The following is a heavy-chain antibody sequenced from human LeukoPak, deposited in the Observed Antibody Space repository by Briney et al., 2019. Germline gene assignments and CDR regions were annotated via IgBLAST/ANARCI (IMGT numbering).Heavy chain of an antibody. V-gene: IGHV3-9*01. CDR3: ARTVYSNYAWFDP. Sequence: GRSLRLSCAASGFTFDDYAMHWVRQAPGKGLERVSGISWNSGSIGYADSVKGRFTISRDNAKNSLYLQMNSLRAEDTALYYCARTVYSNYAWFDPWGQGTLVTVSS. J-gene: IGHJ5*02. CDR2: ISWNSGSI. CDR1: GFTFDDYA. D-gene: IGHD4-11*01.